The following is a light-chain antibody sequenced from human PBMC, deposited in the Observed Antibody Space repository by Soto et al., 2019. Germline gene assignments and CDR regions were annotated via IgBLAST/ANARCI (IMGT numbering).Light chain of an antibody. J-gene: IGKJ4*01. Sequence: DIQMTQSPSSLSASVGDRVTITCRASQSISSYLNWYQQKPGKAPNLLIYAASSLQSGVPSRFSGSGSGTDFTLTISRLEPEDFAVYYCQQYGSSRLTFGGGTKVDIK. V-gene: IGKV1-39*01. CDR1: QSISSY. CDR3: QQYGSSRLT. CDR2: AAS.